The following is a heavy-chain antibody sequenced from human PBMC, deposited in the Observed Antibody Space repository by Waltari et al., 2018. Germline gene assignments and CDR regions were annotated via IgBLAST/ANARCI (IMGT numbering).Heavy chain of an antibody. D-gene: IGHD3-22*01. CDR3: ARDYCDRTNCHGMDV. CDR2: ISYNERNI. V-gene: IGHV3-30*09. CDR1: EFTFRYYY. Sequence: QVQLVESGGGVVQPGRSLRLSCDASEFTFRYYYMHWVRQAPGKGLEWVAVISYNERNIYYEDSVKGRFAISRDNSKKMLYLQMNSLRVEDTAVYYCARDYCDRTNCHGMDVWGQGTTVTVSS. J-gene: IGHJ6*02.